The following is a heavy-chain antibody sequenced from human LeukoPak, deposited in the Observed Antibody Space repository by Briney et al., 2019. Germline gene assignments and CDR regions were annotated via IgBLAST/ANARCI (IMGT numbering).Heavy chain of an antibody. V-gene: IGHV4-31*03. CDR2: IYYSGST. J-gene: IGHJ4*02. Sequence: SETLSLTCTVSGGSISSGGYYWSWIRQHPGKGLEWIGYIYYSGSTYYNPSLRSRVTISVDTSKNQFSLKLSSVTAADTAVYYCARGRYYDSSGYYSGFDYWGQGTLVTVSS. D-gene: IGHD3-22*01. CDR1: GGSISSGGYY. CDR3: ARGRYYDSSGYYSGFDY.